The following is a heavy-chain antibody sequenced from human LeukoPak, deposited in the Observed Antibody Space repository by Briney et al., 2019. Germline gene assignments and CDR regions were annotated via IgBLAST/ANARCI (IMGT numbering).Heavy chain of an antibody. CDR3: AKSLVVVNDPPDY. D-gene: IGHD2-21*01. Sequence: GGSLRLSCAASGFTFSTCRMTWVRLAPGKGLEWVANIKQDGSERYYVDSVKGRFTISRDNAKSSLYLQMNSLRAEDTAVYYCAKSLVVVNDPPDYWGQGTLVTVSS. CDR1: GFTFSTCR. CDR2: IKQDGSER. V-gene: IGHV3-7*01. J-gene: IGHJ4*02.